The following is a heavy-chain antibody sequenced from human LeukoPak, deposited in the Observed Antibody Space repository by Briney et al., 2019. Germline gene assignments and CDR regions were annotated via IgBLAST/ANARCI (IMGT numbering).Heavy chain of an antibody. V-gene: IGHV3-30*18. D-gene: IGHD1-26*01. CDR3: AKETGELPIYDY. J-gene: IGHJ4*01. Sequence: GRSLTLSCAASRFTFSSYGMHWVRQAPCKGLAGVAVISYDGSNKYYADSVKGRFTISRDNSKNTLYLQMNSLRAEDTAVYYCAKETGELPIYDYWDQGTLVTVSS. CDR1: RFTFSSYG. CDR2: ISYDGSNK.